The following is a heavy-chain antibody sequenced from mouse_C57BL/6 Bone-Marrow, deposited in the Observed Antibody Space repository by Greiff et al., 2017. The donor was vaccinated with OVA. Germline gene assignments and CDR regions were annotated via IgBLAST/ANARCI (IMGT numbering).Heavy chain of an antibody. D-gene: IGHD1-1*01. V-gene: IGHV5-4*03. CDR2: ISDGGSYT. CDR1: GFTFSSYA. J-gene: IGHJ1*03. Sequence: EVKLVESGGGLVKPGGSLKLSCAASGFTFSSYAMSWVRQTPEKRLEWVATISDGGSYTYYPDNVKGRFTISRDNAKNNLYLQMSHLKSEATAMYDCASHYGSSYYWYFDVWGTGTTVTVSS. CDR3: ASHYGSSYYWYFDV.